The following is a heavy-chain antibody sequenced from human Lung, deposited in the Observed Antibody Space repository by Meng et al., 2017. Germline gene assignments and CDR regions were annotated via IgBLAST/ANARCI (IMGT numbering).Heavy chain of an antibody. Sequence: LLESGGEMNEAGATVKVSCKPTGYTFAAYYLPWVRQAPGQGLEWRGHIIPNSGDTLYAPKFQGRVSMTADTSIGKDYVELSGLRSDDTAIYYCVRDENISLGKLFGDYWGQGTLVTVSS. J-gene: IGHJ4*02. D-gene: IGHD2-21*01. CDR2: IIPNSGDT. CDR1: GYTFAAYY. CDR3: VRDENISLGKLFGDY. V-gene: IGHV1-2*06.